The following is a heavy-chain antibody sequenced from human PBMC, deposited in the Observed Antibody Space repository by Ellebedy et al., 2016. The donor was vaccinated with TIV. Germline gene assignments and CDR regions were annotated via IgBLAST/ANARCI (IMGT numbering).Heavy chain of an antibody. Sequence: ASVKVSXKASGYTFTGYYMHWVRQPPGQGLEWMGWINPNSGGTNYAQKFQGRVTMTRDTSITTAYMELSRLRSDDTAVYYCVRERCSSTSCYTFDYWGQGTLVTVSS. V-gene: IGHV1-2*02. D-gene: IGHD2-2*02. CDR2: INPNSGGT. J-gene: IGHJ4*02. CDR3: VRERCSSTSCYTFDY. CDR1: GYTFTGYY.